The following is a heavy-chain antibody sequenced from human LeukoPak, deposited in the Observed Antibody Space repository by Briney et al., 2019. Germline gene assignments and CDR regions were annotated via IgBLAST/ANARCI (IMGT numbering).Heavy chain of an antibody. J-gene: IGHJ4*02. Sequence: PSETLSLTCTVSGGSISSYYWSWIRQPAGKGLGWIGRIYTSGSTNYNPSLKSRVTMSVDTSKNQFSLKLSSVTAADTAVYYCARVEGATFSFDYWGQGTLVTVSS. CDR2: IYTSGST. CDR1: GGSISSYY. V-gene: IGHV4-4*07. D-gene: IGHD1-26*01. CDR3: ARVEGATFSFDY.